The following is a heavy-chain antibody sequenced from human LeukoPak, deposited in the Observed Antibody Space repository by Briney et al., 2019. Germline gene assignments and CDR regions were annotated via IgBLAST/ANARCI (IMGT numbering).Heavy chain of an antibody. CDR2: ISAYNGNT. Sequence: ASVKVSCKASGYTFTSHGISWVRQAPGQGLEWMGWISAYNGNTNYAQKLQGRVTMTTDTSTSTAYMELRSLRSDDTAVYYCARAVDSRGYQYKGFDSWGQGTPVTVSS. V-gene: IGHV1-18*01. D-gene: IGHD3-22*01. CDR3: ARAVDSRGYQYKGFDS. CDR1: GYTFTSHG. J-gene: IGHJ5*01.